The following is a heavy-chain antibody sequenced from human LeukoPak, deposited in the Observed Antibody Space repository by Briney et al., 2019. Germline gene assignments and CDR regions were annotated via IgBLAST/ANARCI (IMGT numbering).Heavy chain of an antibody. CDR1: GFTFSSYA. Sequence: PGGSLRLSCAASGFTFSSYAMSWVRQAPGKGLEWVSSISSSSSYIYYADSVKGRFTISRDNAKNSLYLQMNSLRAEDTAVYYCARVLGVVTANPFDYWGQGTLVTVSS. V-gene: IGHV3-21*01. D-gene: IGHD2-21*02. CDR2: ISSSSSYI. CDR3: ARVLGVVTANPFDY. J-gene: IGHJ4*02.